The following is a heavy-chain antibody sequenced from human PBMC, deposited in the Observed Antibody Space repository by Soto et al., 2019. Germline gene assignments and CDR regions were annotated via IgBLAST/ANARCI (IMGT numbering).Heavy chain of an antibody. CDR3: ARLLTVGSIPY. J-gene: IGHJ4*02. D-gene: IGHD4-4*01. CDR1: GGYISSSSYY. CDR2: IYYSGST. Sequence: PSETLSLTCTVSGGYISSSSYYWGWIRQPPGKGLEWIGSIYYSGSTYYNPSLKSRVTISVDTSKNQFSLKLSSVTAADTAVYYCARLLTVGSIPYWGQGTLVTLSS. V-gene: IGHV4-39*01.